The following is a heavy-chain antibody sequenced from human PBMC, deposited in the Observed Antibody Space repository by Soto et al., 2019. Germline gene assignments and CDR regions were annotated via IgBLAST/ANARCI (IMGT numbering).Heavy chain of an antibody. CDR1: GFTFGGYA. CDR3: ARAAYYDFWSGPYYMDV. V-gene: IGHV3-23*01. J-gene: IGHJ6*03. Sequence: GGSLRLSCGASGFTFGGYAGSWVRQAPGKGLEWVSAISGSGGSTYYADSVKGRFTISRHNSKNTLYLQMNSLRAEDTAVYYCARAAYYDFWSGPYYMDVWGKGTTVTVSS. CDR2: ISGSGGST. D-gene: IGHD3-3*01.